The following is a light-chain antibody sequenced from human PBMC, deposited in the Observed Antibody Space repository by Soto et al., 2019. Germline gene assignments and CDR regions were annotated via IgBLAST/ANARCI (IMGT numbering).Light chain of an antibody. Sequence: QSALTQPASMSGSPGQSITISCTGTSSDIGTYNYVSWYQQHPGKVPKLMIYEVSNRPSGVSNRFSGSKSANTASLSISGLQAEDEADYYCSSYKRGATLVFGGGTKLTVL. CDR3: SSYKRGATLV. CDR2: EVS. CDR1: SSDIGTYNY. V-gene: IGLV2-14*01. J-gene: IGLJ2*01.